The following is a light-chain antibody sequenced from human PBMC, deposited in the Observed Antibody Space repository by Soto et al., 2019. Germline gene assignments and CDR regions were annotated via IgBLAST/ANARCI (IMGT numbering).Light chain of an antibody. J-gene: IGKJ1*01. Sequence: EIVMTQSPVTLSVSPGERATLSCRASQSISSNLAWYQQKPGQPPRLLMYGASTRATGIPARFSGSGSGTEFALTISNLEPEDFAVYYCQQRSNWPPTFGQGTKVDI. CDR1: QSISSN. CDR3: QQRSNWPPT. V-gene: IGKV3-15*01. CDR2: GAS.